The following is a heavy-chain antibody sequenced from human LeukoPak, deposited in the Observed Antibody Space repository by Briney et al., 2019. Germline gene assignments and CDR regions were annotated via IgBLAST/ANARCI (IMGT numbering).Heavy chain of an antibody. V-gene: IGHV3-21*01. CDR2: ISSSSSYI. CDR3: ARDDYSNYVFTDY. J-gene: IGHJ4*02. D-gene: IGHD4-11*01. Sequence: GGSLRLSCAASGFTFSSYSMNWVRQAPGKGLEWVSSISSSSSYIYYADSVKGRFTISRDNAKNSLYLQMNSLRAEDTAVYYCARDDYSNYVFTDYWGQGTLVTVSS. CDR1: GFTFSSYS.